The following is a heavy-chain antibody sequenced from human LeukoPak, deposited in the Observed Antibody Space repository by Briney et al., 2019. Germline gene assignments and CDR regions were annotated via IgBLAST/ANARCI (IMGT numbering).Heavy chain of an antibody. D-gene: IGHD4-23*01. Sequence: ASVKVSCKASGYTFTSYYMHWVRQAPGQGLEWMGRINPNSGGTNYAQKFQGRVTMTRDTSISTAYMELSRLRSDDTAVYYCARASDYGGREINWFDPWGQGTLVTVSS. CDR2: INPNSGGT. V-gene: IGHV1-2*06. J-gene: IGHJ5*02. CDR1: GYTFTSYY. CDR3: ARASDYGGREINWFDP.